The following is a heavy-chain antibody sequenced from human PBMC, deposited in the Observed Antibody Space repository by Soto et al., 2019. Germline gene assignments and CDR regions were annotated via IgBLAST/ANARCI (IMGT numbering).Heavy chain of an antibody. CDR1: ASTFTGYT. J-gene: IGHJ5*02. D-gene: IGHD4-17*01. CDR2: ISSLNGNT. V-gene: IGHV1-18*04. Sequence: QVHLVQSETEVKEPGASVKVSCKTSASTFTGYTINWVRQAPGQGLEWMGWISSLNGNTDYARKFQGRLTMTTNTSATTAYMELKNLRSDDTAVSFCARGTVTSGRWFGPWGQGTLVTVSS. CDR3: ARGTVTSGRWFGP.